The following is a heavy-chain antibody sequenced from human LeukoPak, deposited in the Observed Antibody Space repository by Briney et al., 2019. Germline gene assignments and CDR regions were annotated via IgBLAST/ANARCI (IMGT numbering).Heavy chain of an antibody. CDR1: GGSFSGYY. Sequence: SETLSLTCAVYGGSFSGYYWSWIRQPPGKGREWIGEINHSGSTNYNPSLKSRVTISVDTSKNQFSLKLSSVTAADTAVYYCARGSRGTIFGVVISYYFDYWGQGTLVTVSS. CDR3: ARGSRGTIFGVVISYYFDY. CDR2: INHSGST. D-gene: IGHD3-3*01. J-gene: IGHJ4*02. V-gene: IGHV4-34*01.